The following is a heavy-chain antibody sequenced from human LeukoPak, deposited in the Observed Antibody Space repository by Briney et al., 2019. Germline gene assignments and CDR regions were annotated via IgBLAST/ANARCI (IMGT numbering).Heavy chain of an antibody. D-gene: IGHD4-17*01. V-gene: IGHV3-33*01. CDR2: IWYDGSNK. Sequence: GRSLRLSCAASGFTFSSYGMHWVRQAPGKGLEWVAVIWYDGSNKYYADSVKGRFTISRDNSKNTLYLQMNSLRAEDTAVYYCARGQTTVTVDYWGQGTLVTVSS. CDR3: ARGQTTVTVDY. CDR1: GFTFSSYG. J-gene: IGHJ4*02.